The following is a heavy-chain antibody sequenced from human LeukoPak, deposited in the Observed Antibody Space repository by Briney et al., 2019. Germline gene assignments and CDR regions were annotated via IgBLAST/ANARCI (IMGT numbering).Heavy chain of an antibody. V-gene: IGHV1-18*01. D-gene: IGHD1-26*01. CDR3: AREGGGSYFSGRNWFDP. J-gene: IGHJ5*02. Sequence: GASVKISCKASGYTFTSYGISWVRQAPGQGLEWMGWISAYNGNTNYAQKLQGRVTMTTDTSTSTAYMELRSLRSDDTAVYYCAREGGGSYFSGRNWFDPWGQGTLVTVSS. CDR1: GYTFTSYG. CDR2: ISAYNGNT.